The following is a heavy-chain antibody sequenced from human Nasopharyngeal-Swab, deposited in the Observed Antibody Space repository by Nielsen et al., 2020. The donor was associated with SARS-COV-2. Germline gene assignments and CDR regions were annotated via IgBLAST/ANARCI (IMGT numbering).Heavy chain of an antibody. CDR3: ARDLFVYYYDSSGYFGAFDI. V-gene: IGHV4-59*13. CDR2: IHSRGGT. CDR1: GGSISSNY. Sequence: SETLSLTCTVSGGSISSNYWSWLRQPPGKGLEWIGYIHSRGGTNYNPSLKSRLSISLDTSTNQFSLELSSVTAAYTAVYYCARDLFVYYYDSSGYFGAFDIWRQGTMVTVSS. D-gene: IGHD3-22*01. J-gene: IGHJ3*02.